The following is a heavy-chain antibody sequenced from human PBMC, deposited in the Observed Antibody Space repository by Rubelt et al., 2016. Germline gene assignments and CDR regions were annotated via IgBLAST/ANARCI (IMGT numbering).Heavy chain of an antibody. CDR2: ICPGDSDT. CDR3: ARHQDYYDSSGTDAFVI. CDR1: GYSFTSYW. V-gene: IGHV5-51*01. Sequence: EVQLVQSGAEVKKPGEALKISCKGSGYSFTSYWIGSVCQMPGKGLEWMGSICPGDSDTSYSPSFQGQVPLSADKSIRTAYLQWSSLKASDTAMYYCARHQDYYDSSGTDAFVIWGQGTMVTVSS. D-gene: IGHD3-22*01. J-gene: IGHJ3*02.